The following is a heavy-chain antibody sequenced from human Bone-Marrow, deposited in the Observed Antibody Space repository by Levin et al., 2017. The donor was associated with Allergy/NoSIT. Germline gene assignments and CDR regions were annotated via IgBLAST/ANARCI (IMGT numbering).Heavy chain of an antibody. CDR1: GFAVNSNY. CDR3: ARGISSGLYGGIYFDS. D-gene: IGHD6-19*01. Sequence: SCSASGFAVNSNYMSWVRQAPGKGLEWVSAIYSGGTTYYADSVKGRFIISRDNSKNTVFLQVNSMRAEDAAVYRCARGISSGLYGGIYFDSWGQGTLVTVSS. CDR2: IYSGGTT. J-gene: IGHJ4*02. V-gene: IGHV3-66*01.